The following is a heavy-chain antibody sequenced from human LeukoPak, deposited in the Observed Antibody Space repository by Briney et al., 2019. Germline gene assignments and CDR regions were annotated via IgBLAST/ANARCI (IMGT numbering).Heavy chain of an antibody. CDR3: ARSSMVSRLDY. CDR1: GGTFSSYA. V-gene: IGHV1-18*01. D-gene: IGHD2-8*01. J-gene: IGHJ4*02. Sequence: GASVKVSCKASGGTFSSYAISWVRQAPGQGLEWMGWISAYNGNTNYAQKLQGRVTMTTDTSTSTAYMELRSLRSDDTAVYYCARSSMVSRLDYWGQGTLVTVSS. CDR2: ISAYNGNT.